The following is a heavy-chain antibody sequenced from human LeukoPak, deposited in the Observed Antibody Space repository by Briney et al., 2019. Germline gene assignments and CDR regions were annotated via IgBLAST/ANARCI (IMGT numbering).Heavy chain of an antibody. J-gene: IGHJ6*03. CDR3: VRVRVYYYMDV. V-gene: IGHV3-74*03. CDR2: VNADGSST. Sequence: GGSLRLSCAASGLTFSSYWMHWVRQAPGEGLVWVSRVNADGSSTTYADSVKGRFTISRDNANNTLYLQMNSPRAEDTAVYYCVRVRVYYYMDVWGKGTTVTVSS. CDR1: GLTFSSYW.